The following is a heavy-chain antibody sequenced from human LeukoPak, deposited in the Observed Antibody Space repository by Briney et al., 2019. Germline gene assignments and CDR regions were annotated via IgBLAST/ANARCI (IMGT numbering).Heavy chain of an antibody. CDR3: ARTGKYSSSWVSPFDY. CDR2: ISYDGSNK. D-gene: IGHD6-13*01. J-gene: IGHJ4*02. V-gene: IGHV3-30-3*01. CDR1: GFTFSSHA. Sequence: GGSLRLSCAASGFTFSSHAMHWVRQAPGKGLEWVAVISYDGSNKYYADSVKGRFTISRDNSKNALYLQMNSLRAEDTAVYYCARTGKYSSSWVSPFDYWGQGTLVTVSS.